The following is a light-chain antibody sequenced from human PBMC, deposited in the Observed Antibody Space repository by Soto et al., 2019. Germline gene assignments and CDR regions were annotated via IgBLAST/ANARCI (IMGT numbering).Light chain of an antibody. CDR2: END. CDR1: TSDIGYNF. CDR3: ATWESSLSIAV. J-gene: IGLJ2*01. Sequence: QSVLTQPPSVSAAPGQRVTISCSGSTSDIGYNFVSWYQQFPGAAPKLLIFENDKRVSGTPDRFSGSKSGTSGTLAITGLHTGDEADYYCATWESSLSIAVFGGGTQLTVL. V-gene: IGLV1-51*02.